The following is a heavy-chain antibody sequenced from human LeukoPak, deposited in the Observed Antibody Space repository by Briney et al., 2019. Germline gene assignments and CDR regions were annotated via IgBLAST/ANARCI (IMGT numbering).Heavy chain of an antibody. CDR2: ISKDGSIK. Sequence: PGGSLRLACAASGFTFSSHAMHWVRQAPGKGLEWVGIISKDGSIKYYADSMKGRLTMSRDNSRNTLYLQMNSLRAEGTSIYYCVREQTIMAAAGLDYWGQGTLVTVSS. CDR3: VREQTIMAAAGLDY. V-gene: IGHV3-30*01. J-gene: IGHJ4*02. CDR1: GFTFSSHA. D-gene: IGHD6-13*01.